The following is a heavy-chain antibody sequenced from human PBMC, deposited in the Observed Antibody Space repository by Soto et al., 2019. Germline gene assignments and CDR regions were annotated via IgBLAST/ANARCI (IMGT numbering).Heavy chain of an antibody. Sequence: ASVNVSFKASGYTFTSYAIPWVRQAPGQRLGWMGWINAGNGDTKYSHNFQGRVTITRDTSASTAHMELSSLRSEDTAVYHCARGYCSTTSCQYYFEYWGHGTLVTVSS. J-gene: IGHJ4*01. V-gene: IGHV1-3*01. CDR1: GYTFTSYA. D-gene: IGHD2-2*01. CDR3: ARGYCSTTSCQYYFEY. CDR2: INAGNGDT.